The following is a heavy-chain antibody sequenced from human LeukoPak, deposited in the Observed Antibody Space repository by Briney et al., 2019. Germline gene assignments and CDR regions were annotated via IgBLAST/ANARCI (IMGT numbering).Heavy chain of an antibody. J-gene: IGHJ3*02. CDR2: INPNSGGT. Sequence: GASVKVSCKASGYTFTSYGISWVRQAPGQGLEWMGWINPNSGGTNYAPKFQGRVTMTRDTSISTDYMELSRLTFDDTTIYYCATTLHIVVVTWHAFDIWGQGTMVTVSS. CDR1: GYTFTSYG. CDR3: ATTLHIVVVTWHAFDI. V-gene: IGHV1-2*02. D-gene: IGHD2-21*02.